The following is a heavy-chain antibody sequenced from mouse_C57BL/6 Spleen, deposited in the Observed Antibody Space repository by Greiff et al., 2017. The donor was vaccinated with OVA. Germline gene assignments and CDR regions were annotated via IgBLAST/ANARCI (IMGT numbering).Heavy chain of an antibody. CDR2: ISSGSSTI. CDR3: AREEIYYGNYGFAY. CDR1: GFTFSDYG. Sequence: EVKLVESGGGLVKPGGSLKLSCAASGFTFSDYGMHWVRQAPEKGLEWVAYISSGSSTIYYADTVKGRFTISRDNAKNTLFLQMTSLRSEDTAMYYCAREEIYYGNYGFAYWGQGTLVTVSA. V-gene: IGHV5-17*01. J-gene: IGHJ3*01. D-gene: IGHD2-1*01.